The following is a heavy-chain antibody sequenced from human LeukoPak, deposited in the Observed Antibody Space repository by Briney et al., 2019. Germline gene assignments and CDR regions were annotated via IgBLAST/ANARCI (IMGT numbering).Heavy chain of an antibody. V-gene: IGHV3-30-3*01. CDR1: GFTFSSYA. J-gene: IGHJ4*02. CDR2: ISYDGSNK. CDR3: ARDAPGYSWELDY. D-gene: IGHD1-26*01. Sequence: GSLRLSCAASGFTFSSYAMHWVRQAPGKGLEWVAVISYDGSNKYYADSVKGRFTISRDNSKNTLYLQMNSLRAEDTAVYYCARDAPGYSWELDYWGQGTLVTVSS.